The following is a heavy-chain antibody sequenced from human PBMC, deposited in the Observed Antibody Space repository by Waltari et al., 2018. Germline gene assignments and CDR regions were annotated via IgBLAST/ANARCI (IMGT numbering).Heavy chain of an antibody. Sequence: QDQLVQSGAEVKKPGSSVKVSCKASGGTFSSYANSWVRPAPGQGPEWMGGVIPIFGTANYAQNFQGSVTITADNSTSPAYIELSRLRSEDTAVYYCARGREAYWNAFDIWGQVTIVTVSS. J-gene: IGHJ3*02. V-gene: IGHV1-69*14. D-gene: IGHD1-1*01. CDR2: VIPIFGTA. CDR3: ARGREAYWNAFDI. CDR1: GGTFSSYA.